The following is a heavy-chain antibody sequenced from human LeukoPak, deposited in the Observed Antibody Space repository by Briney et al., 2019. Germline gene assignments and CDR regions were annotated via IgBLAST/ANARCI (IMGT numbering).Heavy chain of an antibody. CDR2: ISGSGGST. J-gene: IGHJ4*02. CDR1: GFTFSSYA. V-gene: IGHV3-23*01. Sequence: GGSLRLSCAASGFTFSSYAMSWVRQAPGKGLEWVSAISGSGGSTYYADSVKGRFTISRDNAKNSLYLQMNSLRAEDTAVYYCARAGLLLWFGELWSFDYWGQGTLVTVSS. CDR3: ARAGLLLWFGELWSFDY. D-gene: IGHD3-10*01.